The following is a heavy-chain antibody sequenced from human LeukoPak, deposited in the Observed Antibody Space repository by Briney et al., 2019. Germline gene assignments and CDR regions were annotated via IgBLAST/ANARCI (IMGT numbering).Heavy chain of an antibody. D-gene: IGHD4-23*01. V-gene: IGHV3-21*01. CDR1: GFTFSSYS. CDR3: ARGDYGGNPAHFQH. Sequence: GGSLRLSCAASGFTFSSYSMNWVRQAPGKGLEWVSSISSSSSYIYYADSVKGRFTISRDNAKNSLCLQMNSLRAEDTAVYYCARGDYGGNPAHFQHWGQGTLVTVSS. CDR2: ISSSSSYI. J-gene: IGHJ1*01.